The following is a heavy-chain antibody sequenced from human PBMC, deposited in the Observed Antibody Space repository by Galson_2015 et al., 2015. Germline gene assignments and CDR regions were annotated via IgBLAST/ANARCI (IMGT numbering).Heavy chain of an antibody. CDR3: ARRTSYAWPRGRYYDSSGGASNWFDP. D-gene: IGHD3-22*01. J-gene: IGHJ5*02. CDR1: GGSFSGYY. Sequence: ETLSLTCAVYGGSFSGYYWSWIRQPPGKGLEWIGEINHSGSTNYNPSLKSRVTISVDASKNQFSLKLSSVTAADTAVYYCARRTSYAWPRGRYYDSSGGASNWFDPWGQGTLVTVSS. CDR2: INHSGST. V-gene: IGHV4-34*01.